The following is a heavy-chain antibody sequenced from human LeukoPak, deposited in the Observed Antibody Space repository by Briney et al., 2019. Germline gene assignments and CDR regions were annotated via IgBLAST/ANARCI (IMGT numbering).Heavy chain of an antibody. D-gene: IGHD2-2*01. CDR2: IYWDDDK. Sequence: SGPTLVNPTQTLTLTCTFSGLSLSTRGVGVGWIRQPPGKALEWLALIYWDDDKRYSPSLKTRLTITKDTSKNQVVLIMTNMDPVDTATYYCAHRYCSSTSCDPYYYYYMDVWGKGTTVTVSS. J-gene: IGHJ6*03. CDR1: GLSLSTRGVG. V-gene: IGHV2-5*02. CDR3: AHRYCSSTSCDPYYYYYMDV.